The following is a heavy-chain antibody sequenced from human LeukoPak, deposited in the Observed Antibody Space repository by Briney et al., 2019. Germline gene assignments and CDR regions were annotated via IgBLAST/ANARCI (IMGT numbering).Heavy chain of an antibody. CDR3: ATSGGSYWS. J-gene: IGHJ5*02. Sequence: PGGSLRLSCAASGFTFSSYVMSWVRQAPGKGLEWVSGISGRDSTTYYADSVKGRFTISRENSKNTLYLQMNSLRAEDTAVYYCATSGGSYWSWGQGTLVTVSS. CDR1: GFTFSSYV. V-gene: IGHV3-23*01. CDR2: ISGRDSTT. D-gene: IGHD1-26*01.